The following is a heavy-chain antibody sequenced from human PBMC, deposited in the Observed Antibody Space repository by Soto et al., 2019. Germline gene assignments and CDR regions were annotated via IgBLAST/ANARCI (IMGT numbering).Heavy chain of an antibody. CDR3: ARAYYYDSSGYYYYGWFDP. D-gene: IGHD3-22*01. Sequence: QLQLQESGPGLVKPSETLSLTCTVSGGSISSSSYYWGWIRQPPGKGLEWIGSIYYSGSTYYNPSLKSRVTISGDTSKNQFSLKLSSVTAADTAVYYCARAYYYDSSGYYYYGWFDPWGQGTLVTVSS. CDR2: IYYSGST. CDR1: GGSISSSSYY. J-gene: IGHJ5*02. V-gene: IGHV4-39*01.